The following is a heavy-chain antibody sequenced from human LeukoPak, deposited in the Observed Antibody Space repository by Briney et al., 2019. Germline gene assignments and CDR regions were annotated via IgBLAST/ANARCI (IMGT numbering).Heavy chain of an antibody. CDR1: GGSINSFY. J-gene: IGHJ4*02. CDR2: LYHSGST. Sequence: SETLSLTCTVSGGSINSFYWSWIRQPPGKGLEWIGSLYHSGSTNYNPSLKSRVTISVDTSKNQFSLKLSSVTAADTAVYYCARTTYYDYVWGSYRSTPFDYWGQGTLVTVSS. D-gene: IGHD3-16*02. CDR3: ARTTYYDYVWGSYRSTPFDY. V-gene: IGHV4-59*12.